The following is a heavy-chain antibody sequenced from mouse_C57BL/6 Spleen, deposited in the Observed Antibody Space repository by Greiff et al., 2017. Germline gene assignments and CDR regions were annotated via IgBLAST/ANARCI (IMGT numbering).Heavy chain of an antibody. D-gene: IGHD1-1*01. Sequence: QVQLQQPGAELVRPGSSVKLSCKASGYTFTSYWMHWVKQRPIQGLEWIGNIDPSDSETHYNQKFKDKATLTVDKSSSTAYMQLSSLTSEDSAVYYCARGYYDSTYAFAYWGQGTLVTVSA. J-gene: IGHJ3*01. CDR1: GYTFTSYW. V-gene: IGHV1-52*01. CDR3: ARGYYDSTYAFAY. CDR2: IDPSDSET.